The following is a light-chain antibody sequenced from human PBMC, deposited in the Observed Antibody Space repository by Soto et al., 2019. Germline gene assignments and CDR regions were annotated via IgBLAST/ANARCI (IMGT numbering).Light chain of an antibody. Sequence: DIQMTQSPSSLSASPGDTVSFTCRASRGIATSVSWYQQKPGAAPKLLIYGASTLQSGVPSRFSGSGSVTDFTLTISGLQPEDFATYLCQQTFSTPPYTFGQGTRLQIK. CDR1: RGIATS. V-gene: IGKV1-39*01. J-gene: IGKJ2*01. CDR3: QQTFSTPPYT. CDR2: GAS.